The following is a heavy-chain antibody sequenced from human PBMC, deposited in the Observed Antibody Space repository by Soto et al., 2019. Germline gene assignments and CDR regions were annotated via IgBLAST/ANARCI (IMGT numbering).Heavy chain of an antibody. Sequence: GASVKVSCKASGYTFTSYYMHWVRQAPGQGLEWMGIINPSGGSTSYAQKFQGRVTMTRDTSTSTVYMELSSLRSEDTAVYYCARDLSAITMIVVVIPDNYYGMDVRCKGTTVTVSS. CDR3: ARDLSAITMIVVVIPDNYYGMDV. V-gene: IGHV1-46*01. CDR1: GYTFTSYY. J-gene: IGHJ6*04. CDR2: INPSGGST. D-gene: IGHD3-22*01.